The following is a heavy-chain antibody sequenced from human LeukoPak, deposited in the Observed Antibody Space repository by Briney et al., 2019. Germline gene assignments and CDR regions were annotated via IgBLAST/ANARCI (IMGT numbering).Heavy chain of an antibody. CDR2: INHSGST. CDR3: ARWSGSYPYAFDI. J-gene: IGHJ3*02. D-gene: IGHD1-26*01. V-gene: IGHV4-34*01. CDR1: GGSFSGYY. Sequence: KPSETLSLTCAVYGGSFSGYYWSWIRQPPGKGLEWIGEINHSGSTNYNPSLKSRVTISVDTSKNQFSLKLSSVTAADTAVYYCARWSGSYPYAFDIWGQGTMVTVSS.